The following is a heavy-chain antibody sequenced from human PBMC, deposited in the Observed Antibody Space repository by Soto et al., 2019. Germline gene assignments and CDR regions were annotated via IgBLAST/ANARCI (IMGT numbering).Heavy chain of an antibody. J-gene: IGHJ4*02. D-gene: IGHD3-22*01. Sequence: QVQLVQSGAEVKKPGSSVKVSCKASGGTFSSYAISWVRQAPGQGLEWMGGIIPIFGTANYAQKFQGRVTITADESTSTAYMELSSLRSEDTAVYYCARGQKALSYYDSSGYVPDFDYWGQGTLVTVSS. CDR2: IIPIFGTA. CDR3: ARGQKALSYYDSSGYVPDFDY. V-gene: IGHV1-69*01. CDR1: GGTFSSYA.